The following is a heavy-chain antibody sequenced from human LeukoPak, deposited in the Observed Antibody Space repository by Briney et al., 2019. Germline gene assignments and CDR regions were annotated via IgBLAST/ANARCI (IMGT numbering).Heavy chain of an antibody. Sequence: ASVKVSCKASGYTFTGYYMHWVRQAPGQGLEWMGWINPNSGGTSYAQKFQGRVTMTRDTSISTAYMELSRLRSDDTAVYYCAREQQLVRGFDPWGQGTLVTVSS. J-gene: IGHJ5*02. CDR2: INPNSGGT. V-gene: IGHV1-2*02. CDR1: GYTFTGYY. D-gene: IGHD6-13*01. CDR3: AREQQLVRGFDP.